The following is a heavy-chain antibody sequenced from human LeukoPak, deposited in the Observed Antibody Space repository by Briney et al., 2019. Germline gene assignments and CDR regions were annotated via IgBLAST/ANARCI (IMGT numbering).Heavy chain of an antibody. Sequence: SVKVSCKASGGTFSSYAISWVRQAPGQGLEWMGRIIPILGIANYAQKFQGRVTITADKSTSTAYMELSSLRSEDTAVYYCATYDSSGPYFDYWVQGTLVTVSS. CDR1: GGTFSSYA. J-gene: IGHJ4*02. D-gene: IGHD3-22*01. CDR2: IIPILGIA. CDR3: ATYDSSGPYFDY. V-gene: IGHV1-69*04.